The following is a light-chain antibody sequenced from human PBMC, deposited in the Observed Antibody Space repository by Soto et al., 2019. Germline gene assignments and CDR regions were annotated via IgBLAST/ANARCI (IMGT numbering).Light chain of an antibody. CDR3: SSYAGSNNFGV. CDR1: SSAVGDYNY. CDR2: EVT. J-gene: IGLJ2*01. Sequence: QSALTQPPSVSGSPGQSVTISCTGTSSAVGDYNYVSWYQHQPDKAPKLMIYEVTKRPSGVPDRFSGSKSGNTASLTVSGLQAEDEADYSCSSYAGSNNFGVFGGGTQLTVL. V-gene: IGLV2-8*01.